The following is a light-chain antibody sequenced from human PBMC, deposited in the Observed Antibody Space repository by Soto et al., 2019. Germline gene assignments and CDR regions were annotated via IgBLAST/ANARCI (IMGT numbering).Light chain of an antibody. CDR3: ISYTSSSTSYV. J-gene: IGLJ1*01. CDR1: SSDVGGYNY. CDR2: EVS. Sequence: QSVLTQPASVSGSPGQLITISCTGTSSDVGGYNYVAWYQQHPGKVPRLMIYEVSNRPSGVSNRFSGSKSGSTASLTISGLQAEDEADYYCISYTSSSTSYVFGTGTKVTVL. V-gene: IGLV2-14*01.